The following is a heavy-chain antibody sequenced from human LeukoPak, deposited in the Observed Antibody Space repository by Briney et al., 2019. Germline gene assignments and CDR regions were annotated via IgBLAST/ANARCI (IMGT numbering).Heavy chain of an antibody. CDR1: DDSMSSGGYY. Sequence: SETLSLTCTVSDDSMSSGGYYWSWVRQHPGKGLEWIGYIYYSGSTNYNPSLKSRVTISVDTSKNQFSLKLSSVTAADTAVYYCARGSSSSSGGYAFDIWGQGTMVTVSS. J-gene: IGHJ3*02. V-gene: IGHV4-61*08. D-gene: IGHD6-6*01. CDR3: ARGSSSSSGGYAFDI. CDR2: IYYSGST.